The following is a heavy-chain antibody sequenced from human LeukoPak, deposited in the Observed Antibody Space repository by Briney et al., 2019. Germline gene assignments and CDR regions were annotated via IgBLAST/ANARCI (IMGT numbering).Heavy chain of an antibody. D-gene: IGHD6-19*01. J-gene: IGHJ3*02. CDR2: ISYDGSNK. Sequence: PGGSLRLSCAASGFTFSSYAMHWVRQAPGKGLEWVAVISYDGSNKYYADSVKGRFTISRDNSKNTLYLQMNSLRAEDTAAYYCAREETVAGTEGAFDIWGQGTMVTVSS. CDR3: AREETVAGTEGAFDI. CDR1: GFTFSSYA. V-gene: IGHV3-30*04.